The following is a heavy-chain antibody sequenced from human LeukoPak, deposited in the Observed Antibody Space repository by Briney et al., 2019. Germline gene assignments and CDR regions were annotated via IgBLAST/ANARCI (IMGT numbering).Heavy chain of an antibody. CDR3: ARTYCSSTSCYQPYYYYYGMDV. J-gene: IGHJ6*02. D-gene: IGHD2-2*01. CDR1: GYTFTSYY. Sequence: ASVKASCKASGYTFTSYYMHWVRQAPGQGLEWMGIINPSGGSTSYAQKFQGRVTMTRDTSTSTVYMELSSLRSEDTAVYYCARTYCSSTSCYQPYYYYYGMDVWGQGTTVTVSS. CDR2: INPSGGST. V-gene: IGHV1-46*01.